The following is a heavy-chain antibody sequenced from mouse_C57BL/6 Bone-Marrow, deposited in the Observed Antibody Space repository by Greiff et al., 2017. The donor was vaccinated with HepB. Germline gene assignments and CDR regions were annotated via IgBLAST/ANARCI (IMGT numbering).Heavy chain of an antibody. CDR3: ARMGQDFDY. V-gene: IGHV1-82*01. CDR1: GYAFSSSW. CDR2: IYPGDGDT. D-gene: IGHD3-3*01. Sequence: QVQLKESGPELVKPGASVKISCKASGYAFSSSWMNWVKQRPGKGLEWIGRIYPGDGDTNYNGKFKGKATLTADKSSSTAYMQLSSLTSEDSAVYFCARMGQDFDYWGQGTTLTVSS. J-gene: IGHJ2*01.